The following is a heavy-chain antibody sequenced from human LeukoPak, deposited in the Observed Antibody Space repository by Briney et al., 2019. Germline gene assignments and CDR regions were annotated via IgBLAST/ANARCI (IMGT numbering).Heavy chain of an antibody. CDR3: ARHWV. Sequence: PGGSLRLSCAASGFTFSDFDMSWVRQAPGKGLEWVSAISGGGDRTYYADSVKGRFTISTDNSKNTLHLQMNSLRAEDAAVYYCARHWVWGQGTLVTVSS. CDR2: ISGGGDRT. V-gene: IGHV3-23*01. D-gene: IGHD3-16*01. CDR1: GFTFSDFD. J-gene: IGHJ4*02.